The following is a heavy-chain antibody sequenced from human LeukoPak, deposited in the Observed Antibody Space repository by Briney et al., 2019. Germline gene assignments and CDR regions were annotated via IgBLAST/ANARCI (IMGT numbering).Heavy chain of an antibody. J-gene: IGHJ4*02. CDR1: GFTFSSYS. CDR2: ISSSSSYI. D-gene: IGHD6-19*01. Sequence: GGSLRLSCAASGFTFSSYSMNWARQAPGKGLEWVSSISSSSSYIYYAVSVKGRFTISRDNAKNSLYLQMNSLRAEDTAVYYCASGHAFGAGTQYFDYWGQGTLVSVSS. V-gene: IGHV3-21*01. CDR3: ASGHAFGAGTQYFDY.